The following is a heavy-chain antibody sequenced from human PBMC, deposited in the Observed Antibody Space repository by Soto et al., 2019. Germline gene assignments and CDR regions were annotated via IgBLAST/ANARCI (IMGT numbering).Heavy chain of an antibody. V-gene: IGHV4-30-4*01. CDR2: IYYSGST. CDR3: ARDIVLVPFFFGYYGMDV. J-gene: IGHJ6*02. D-gene: IGHD2-2*01. CDR1: GDSISSGDYY. Sequence: SETLSLTCTVSGDSISSGDYYWSWIRQPPGKGLEWIGYIYYSGSTYYNPSLKSRVTISVDTSKNQFSLKLSSVTAADTAVYYCARDIVLVPFFFGYYGMDVWGQGTTLTVSS.